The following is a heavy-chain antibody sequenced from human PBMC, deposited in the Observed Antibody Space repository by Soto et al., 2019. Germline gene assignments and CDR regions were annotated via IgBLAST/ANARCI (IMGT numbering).Heavy chain of an antibody. J-gene: IGHJ6*02. D-gene: IGHD2-2*01. Sequence: QVQLQESGPGLVKPSQTLSLTCTVSGGSISSGDYYWSWIRQPPGKGLEWIGYIYYSGSTYYNPSLKSRVTISVDTSKNQFSLKLSSVTAADTAVYYCARVWVGVVVVPAANYYGMDVWGQVTTVTVSS. CDR2: IYYSGST. CDR1: GGSISSGDYY. CDR3: ARVWVGVVVVPAANYYGMDV. V-gene: IGHV4-30-4*01.